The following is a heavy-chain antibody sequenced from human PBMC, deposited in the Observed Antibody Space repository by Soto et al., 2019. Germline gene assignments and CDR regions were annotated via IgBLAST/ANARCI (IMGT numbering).Heavy chain of an antibody. V-gene: IGHV4-4*07. CDR3: ARDRIIGTSYSDY. D-gene: IGHD1-7*01. Sequence: SETLSRTCTVSSGSINSFYWSWIRQPAGKGLEWIGRIHSSGTTNYNPSLKSRVTMSVDTSRNQFSLKLTSVTAADTAVYYCARDRIIGTSYSDYWGQGVLVTVSS. J-gene: IGHJ4*02. CDR2: IHSSGTT. CDR1: SGSINSFY.